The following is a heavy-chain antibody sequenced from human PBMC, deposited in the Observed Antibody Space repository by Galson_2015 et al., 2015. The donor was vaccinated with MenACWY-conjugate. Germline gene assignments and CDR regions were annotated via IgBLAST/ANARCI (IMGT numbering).Heavy chain of an antibody. CDR1: GFTFSAYY. CDR2: ISSNNRDT. CDR3: ASFPRTPGKYPDY. D-gene: IGHD1-14*01. V-gene: IGHV3-11*06. J-gene: IGHJ4*02. Sequence: SLRLSCAASGFTFSAYYMSWIRHTPGKGLEWVSYISSNNRDTNYAESVQGRFTISRDNAKNSVYLQMDSLRAEDTAVYYCASFPRTPGKYPDYWGQGTPVTVSS.